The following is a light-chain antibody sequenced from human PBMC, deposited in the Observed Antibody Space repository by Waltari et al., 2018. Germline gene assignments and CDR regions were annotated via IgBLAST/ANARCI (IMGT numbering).Light chain of an antibody. CDR3: QQYYNTPMT. J-gene: IGKJ1*01. CDR2: WAS. Sequence: DIVMTQSPDSLAVSLGERATINCESSQSVLYSSNNKHYLAWYQQKPGQPPKLLIYWASTRESGVPDRFSGSGSGTDFTLTINPLQAEDVAVYYCQQYYNTPMTFGQGTKVEIK. V-gene: IGKV4-1*01. CDR1: QSVLYSSNNKHY.